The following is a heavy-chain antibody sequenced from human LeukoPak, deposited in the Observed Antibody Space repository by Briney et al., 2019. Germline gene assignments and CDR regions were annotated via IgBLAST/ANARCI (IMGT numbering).Heavy chain of an antibody. CDR3: ARGSTDVYWYLDV. CDR1: GSSVSTFY. J-gene: IGHJ2*01. V-gene: IGHV4-59*02. CDR2: VHDTGST. Sequence: SETLSLTCIVSGSSVSTFYWSWLRQTPGTGLEWIGFVHDTGSTAYNPSLKSRVTISETSKNQLSLMLTSVTAADTALYYCARGSTDVYWYLDVWGRGTLVTVSS. D-gene: IGHD1-26*01.